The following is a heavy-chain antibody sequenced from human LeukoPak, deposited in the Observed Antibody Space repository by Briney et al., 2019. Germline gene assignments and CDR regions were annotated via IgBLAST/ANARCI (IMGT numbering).Heavy chain of an antibody. CDR3: ARDFGFHGSGSYPNNYYYYGMDV. CDR2: INHSGST. Sequence: PSETLSLTCAVYGGSFSGYYWSWIRQPPGKGLEWIGEINHSGSTNYNPSLKSRVTISVDTSKNQFSLKLSSVTAADTAVYYCARDFGFHGSGSYPNNYYYYGMDVWGQGTTVTVSS. V-gene: IGHV4-34*01. D-gene: IGHD3-10*01. J-gene: IGHJ6*02. CDR1: GGSFSGYY.